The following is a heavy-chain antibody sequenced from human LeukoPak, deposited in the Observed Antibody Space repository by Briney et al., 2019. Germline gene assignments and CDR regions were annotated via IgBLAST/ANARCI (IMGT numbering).Heavy chain of an antibody. CDR2: IYYSGST. CDR3: ARGVYDFWSGYYTANYYYYGMDV. V-gene: IGHV4-59*01. CDR1: GGSISSYY. Sequence: SEALSLTCNVSGGSISSYYWSWIRQPPGKGLEWIGYIYYSGSTNYNPSLKSRVTISVDTSKNQFSLKLSSVTAADTAVYYCARGVYDFWSGYYTANYYYYGMDVWGQGTTVTVSS. D-gene: IGHD3-3*01. J-gene: IGHJ6*02.